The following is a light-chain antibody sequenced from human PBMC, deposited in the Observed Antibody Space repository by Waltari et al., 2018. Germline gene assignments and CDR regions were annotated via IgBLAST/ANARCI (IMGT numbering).Light chain of an antibody. J-gene: IGKJ5*01. V-gene: IGKV3-11*01. CDR2: DAA. Sequence: EIWLTQATAALSLSPGERATLSCRSSQSTSTYLACYQQKPVQPPRLLIYDAARRATAISARFSGSGSGTDFTLTISSLKPEDFAVYYCQQRYRWVTFGQGTRLEIK. CDR3: QQRYRWVT. CDR1: QSTSTY.